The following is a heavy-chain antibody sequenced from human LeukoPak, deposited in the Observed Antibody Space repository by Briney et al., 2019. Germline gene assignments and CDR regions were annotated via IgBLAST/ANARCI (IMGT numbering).Heavy chain of an antibody. D-gene: IGHD1-26*01. Sequence: ASVKVSCKASGYTFTSYGISWVRQAPGQGLEWTGWINPNSGGTNYAQKFQGRVTMTRDTSISTAYMELSRLRSDDTAVYYCARDLYSGSYADYWGQGTLVTVSS. CDR1: GYTFTSYG. CDR3: ARDLYSGSYADY. CDR2: INPNSGGT. J-gene: IGHJ4*02. V-gene: IGHV1-2*02.